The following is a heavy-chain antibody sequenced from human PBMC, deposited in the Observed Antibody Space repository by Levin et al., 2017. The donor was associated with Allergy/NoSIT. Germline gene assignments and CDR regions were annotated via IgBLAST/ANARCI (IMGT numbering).Heavy chain of an antibody. J-gene: IGHJ3*02. CDR1: GGSFSGYY. CDR3: ARITMVQGVFDAFDI. CDR2: INHSGST. V-gene: IGHV4-34*01. Sequence: PSETLSLTCAVYGGSFSGYYWSWIRQPPGKGLEWIGEINHSGSTNYNPSLKSRVTISVDTSKNQFSLKLSSVTAADTAVYYCARITMVQGVFDAFDIWGQGTMVTVSS. D-gene: IGHD3-10*01.